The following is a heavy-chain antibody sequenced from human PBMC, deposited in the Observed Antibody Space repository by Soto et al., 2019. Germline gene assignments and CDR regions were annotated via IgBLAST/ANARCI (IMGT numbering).Heavy chain of an antibody. J-gene: IGHJ4*02. CDR1: GFSLPTDRVG. D-gene: IGHD1-26*01. CDR2: IYWDDSK. V-gene: IGHV2-5*02. Sequence: QITLKESGPTLVKPTQTLTLTCTFPGFSLPTDRVGVGWVRQPPGKALEWLAVIYWDDSKTYRPSLKSRLTRTQDTSKNQVALTMTGMDPVDTATYYCAHAYGGRSLYWGQGTLVTVSS. CDR3: AHAYGGRSLY.